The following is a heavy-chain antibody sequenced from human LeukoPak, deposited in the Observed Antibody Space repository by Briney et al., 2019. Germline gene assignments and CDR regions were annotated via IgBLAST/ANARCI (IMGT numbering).Heavy chain of an antibody. D-gene: IGHD1-1*01. CDR3: ARRVRADL. CDR1: GGSISSYY. V-gene: IGHV4-4*09. CDR2: IYTSGST. Sequence: SETLSLTCTVSGGSISSYYWSWIRQPPGKGLEWIGYIYTSGSTNYNPSLKSRVTISVDTSKNQFSLKLSSVTAADTAVYYCARRVRADLWGRGTLVTVSS. J-gene: IGHJ2*01.